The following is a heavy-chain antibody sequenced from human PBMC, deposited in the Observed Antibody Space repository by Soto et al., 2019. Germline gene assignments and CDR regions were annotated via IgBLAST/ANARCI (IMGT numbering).Heavy chain of an antibody. D-gene: IGHD3-3*01. CDR2: IVPNVGTV. CDR1: GGTLSSFINYP. V-gene: IGHV1-69*06. CDR3: ARRDTSGFLRYFDN. J-gene: IGHJ4*02. Sequence: QMQLVQSGAEVKKPGSSVKVSCKASGGTLSSFINYPINWVRQAPGQGLEWMGRIVPNVGTVNYAQKFEGRVTITADKSTGTAYMELSSLRSEDTALYYCARRDTSGFLRYFDNWGQGTLVTVSS.